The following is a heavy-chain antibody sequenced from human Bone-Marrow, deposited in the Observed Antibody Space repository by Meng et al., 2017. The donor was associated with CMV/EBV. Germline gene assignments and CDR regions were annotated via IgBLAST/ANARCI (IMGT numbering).Heavy chain of an antibody. Sequence: GESLKISCAASGFTFSSYWIHWVRQAPGKGLVWVSRVNGDGSSTSYADSVKGRFTISRDNAKNTVYLQMNSLRAEDTGVYYCARRVAIIGTTPFDYWGQGTLVTVSS. CDR1: GFTFSSYW. V-gene: IGHV3-74*01. CDR3: ARRVAIIGTTPFDY. D-gene: IGHD1-20*01. CDR2: VNGDGSST. J-gene: IGHJ4*02.